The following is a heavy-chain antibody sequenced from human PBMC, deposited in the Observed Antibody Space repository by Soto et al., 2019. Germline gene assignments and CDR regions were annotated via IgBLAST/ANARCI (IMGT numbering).Heavy chain of an antibody. CDR1: GYTFTSYG. CDR2: ISAYNGNT. D-gene: IGHD2-2*01. CDR3: ASLRYCSSTSCLYGMDV. Sequence: PVEVTCKASGYTFTSYGISWVRQAPGQGLEWMGWISAYNGNTNYAQKLQGRVTMTTDTSTSTAYMELRSLRSDDTAVYYCASLRYCSSTSCLYGMDVWGQGTTVTVSS. V-gene: IGHV1-18*04. J-gene: IGHJ6*02.